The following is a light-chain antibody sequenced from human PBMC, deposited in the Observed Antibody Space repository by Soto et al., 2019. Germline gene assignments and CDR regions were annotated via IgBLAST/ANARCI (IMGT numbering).Light chain of an antibody. Sequence: DIQMTQSPSSLSAAAGYIVTITCRASQSINNYLNWYQHRHGEAPKLLIFGASSLQRGVPSRFSGSGSGTEFTLTISSLQREDFATYYCQQTYNPPPTFGPGTKVDIK. CDR3: QQTYNPPPT. CDR1: QSINNY. CDR2: GAS. V-gene: IGKV1-39*01. J-gene: IGKJ1*01.